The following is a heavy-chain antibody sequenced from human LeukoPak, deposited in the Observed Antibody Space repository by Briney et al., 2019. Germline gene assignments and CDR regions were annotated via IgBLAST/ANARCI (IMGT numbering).Heavy chain of an antibody. CDR2: ISSSGSTI. Sequence: GGSLRLSCAASGFTFSSYEMNWVRQAPGKGLEWVSYISSSGSTIYYADSVKGRFTISRDNAKNSLYLQMNSLRAGDTAVYYCARESPGATRDYWGQGTLVTVSS. V-gene: IGHV3-48*03. CDR3: ARESPGATRDY. J-gene: IGHJ4*02. CDR1: GFTFSSYE. D-gene: IGHD1-26*01.